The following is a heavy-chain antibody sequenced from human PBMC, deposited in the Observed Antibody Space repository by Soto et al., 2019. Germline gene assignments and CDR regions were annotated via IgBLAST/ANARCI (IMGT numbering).Heavy chain of an antibody. D-gene: IGHD3-22*01. V-gene: IGHV3-48*02. Sequence: SLRLSCAASGFTFSGYSMNWVRQAPGKGLEWVSYISSSSGTRYYADSVKGRFTISRDNAKNSLYLQVNSLRDEDTAVYYCARDYYDSGGYIGHWGQGTLVTVSS. CDR2: ISSSSGTR. CDR1: GFTFSGYS. CDR3: ARDYYDSGGYIGH. J-gene: IGHJ4*02.